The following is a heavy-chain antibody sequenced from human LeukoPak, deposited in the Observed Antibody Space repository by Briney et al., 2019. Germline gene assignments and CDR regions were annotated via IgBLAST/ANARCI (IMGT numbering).Heavy chain of an antibody. CDR2: IWYDGSNK. CDR1: GFTFSSYG. V-gene: IGHV3-33*01. CDR3: ARERRWELPTDAFDI. D-gene: IGHD1-26*01. J-gene: IGHJ3*02. Sequence: PGGSLRLSCAASGFTFSSYGMHWVRQAPGKGLEWVAVIWYDGSNKYYADSVKGRFTISRDNSKNTLYLQMNSLRAEDTAVYYCARERRWELPTDAFDIWGQGTMVTVSS.